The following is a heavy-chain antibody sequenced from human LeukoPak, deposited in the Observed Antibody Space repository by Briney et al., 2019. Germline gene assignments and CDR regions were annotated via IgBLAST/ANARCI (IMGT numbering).Heavy chain of an antibody. V-gene: IGHV3-66*04. Sequence: PGGSLRLSCAASGFTVSSNYMSWVRQAPGKGLEWVSVIYSGGNTYYAESVKGRFTVSRDNAKNSLYLQMNSLRAEDTAVYFCAGHYDSSGYRVDVFDIWGQGTMVTVSS. CDR2: IYSGGNT. CDR1: GFTVSSNY. J-gene: IGHJ3*02. D-gene: IGHD3-22*01. CDR3: AGHYDSSGYRVDVFDI.